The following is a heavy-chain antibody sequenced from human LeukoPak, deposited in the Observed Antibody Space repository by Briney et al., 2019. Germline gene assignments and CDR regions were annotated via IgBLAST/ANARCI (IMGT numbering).Heavy chain of an antibody. CDR3: ARVRAVTMIVVVITRVYYFDY. CDR1: GGSFSGYY. Sequence: SETLSLTCAVYGGSFSGYYWGWIRQPPGKGLEWIGSIYYSGSTYYNPSLKSRVTISVDTSKNQFSLKLSSVTAADTAVYYCARVRAVTMIVVVITRVYYFDYWGQGTLVTVSS. D-gene: IGHD3-22*01. V-gene: IGHV4-34*01. CDR2: IYYSGST. J-gene: IGHJ4*02.